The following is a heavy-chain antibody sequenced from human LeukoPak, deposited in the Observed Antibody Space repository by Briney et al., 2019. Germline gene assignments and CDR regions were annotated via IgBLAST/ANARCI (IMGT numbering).Heavy chain of an antibody. D-gene: IGHD2-15*01. CDR2: FYTSGPT. Sequence: SQTLSLTCTVSGDSISSGHYFWSWIRQPAGKGLEWIGRFYTSGPTDYKPTLKSRVTMSVDTSKNLFSLKLTSVTAADTAVYYCARAASRSNTWFDPWGQGALVTVSS. CDR1: GDSISSGHYF. CDR3: ARAASRSNTWFDP. V-gene: IGHV4-61*02. J-gene: IGHJ5*02.